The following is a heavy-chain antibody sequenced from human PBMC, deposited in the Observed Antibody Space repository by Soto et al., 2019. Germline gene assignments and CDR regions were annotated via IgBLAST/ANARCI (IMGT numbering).Heavy chain of an antibody. CDR2: ISSSSSYI. J-gene: IGHJ4*02. V-gene: IGHV3-21*01. Sequence: EVQLVESGGGLVKPGGSLRLSCAASGFTFSSYSMNWVRQAPGKGLEWVSSISSSSSYIYYADSVKGRFTISRDNAKNSLYLQMNGLRAEDTAVYYCARDLGGLRYFDWLLQPDDYWGQGTLVTVSS. D-gene: IGHD3-9*01. CDR1: GFTFSSYS. CDR3: ARDLGGLRYFDWLLQPDDY.